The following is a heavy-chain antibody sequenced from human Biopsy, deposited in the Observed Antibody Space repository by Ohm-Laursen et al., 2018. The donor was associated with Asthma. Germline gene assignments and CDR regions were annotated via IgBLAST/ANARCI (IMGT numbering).Heavy chain of an antibody. CDR3: ARDRGYCSGGTCPSWFDP. D-gene: IGHD2-15*01. CDR2: INPNSGDT. Sequence: ASVKVSCNASGYTFISYAIHWVRQAPGQGLEWMGRINPNSGDTKYAQRFQGRVTVTRDRSISTAYMELSRLRSDDTAVYYCARDRGYCSGGTCPSWFDPWGQGTLAIVSS. CDR1: GYTFISYA. J-gene: IGHJ5*02. V-gene: IGHV1-2*06.